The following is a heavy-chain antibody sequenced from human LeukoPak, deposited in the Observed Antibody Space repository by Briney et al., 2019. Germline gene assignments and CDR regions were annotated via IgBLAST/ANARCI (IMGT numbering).Heavy chain of an antibody. CDR1: GFTFSSYA. Sequence: GGSLRLSCAASGFTFSSYAMSWVRQAPGKGLEWVSAISGSGGSTYYADSVKGRFTISRDNSKNTLYLQMNSLRAEDTAVYYCARLLDYYDSNLPDYWGQGTLVTVSS. J-gene: IGHJ4*02. D-gene: IGHD3-22*01. CDR2: ISGSGGST. CDR3: ARLLDYYDSNLPDY. V-gene: IGHV3-23*01.